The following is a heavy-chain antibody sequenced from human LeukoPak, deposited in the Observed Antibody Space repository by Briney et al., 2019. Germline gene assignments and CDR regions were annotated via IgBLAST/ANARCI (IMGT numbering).Heavy chain of an antibody. Sequence: GGSLRLSCAASGFSFSNYAMSWVRQAPGKGLEWVSSIGASSGTLHYADSVKGRFTVSRDNSKNTLYLQMNSLRAEDTAVYYCARATPDCGGDCYYYYYYYMDVWGKGTTVTVSS. J-gene: IGHJ6*03. V-gene: IGHV3-23*01. CDR3: ARATPDCGGDCYYYYYYYMDV. CDR2: IGASSGTL. CDR1: GFSFSNYA. D-gene: IGHD2-21*02.